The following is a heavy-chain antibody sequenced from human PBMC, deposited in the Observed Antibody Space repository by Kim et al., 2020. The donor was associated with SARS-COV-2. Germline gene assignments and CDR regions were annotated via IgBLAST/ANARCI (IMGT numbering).Heavy chain of an antibody. CDR2: ISSSSSTI. V-gene: IGHV3-48*04. D-gene: IGHD3-10*01. CDR1: GFTFSSYS. CDR3: ARSRLLWFGEPPGAFDI. Sequence: GGSLRLSCAASGFTFSSYSMNWVRQAPGKGLEWVSYISSSSSTIYYADSVKGRFTISRDNAKNSLYLQMNSLRAEDTAVYYCARSRLLWFGEPPGAFDIWGQGTMVTVSS. J-gene: IGHJ3*02.